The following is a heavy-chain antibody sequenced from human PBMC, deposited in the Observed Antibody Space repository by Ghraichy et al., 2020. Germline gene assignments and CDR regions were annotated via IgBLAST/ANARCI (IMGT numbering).Heavy chain of an antibody. CDR3: ARVALVGATLNFDY. V-gene: IGHV3-21*01. CDR2: ISSSSYI. D-gene: IGHD1-26*01. J-gene: IGHJ4*02. Sequence: GGSLRLSCAASGFTFSSYSMNWVRQAPGKGLEWVSSISSSSYIYYADSVKGRFTISRDNAKNSLYLQMNSLRAEDTAVYYCARVALVGATLNFDYWGQGTLVTVSS. CDR1: GFTFSSYS.